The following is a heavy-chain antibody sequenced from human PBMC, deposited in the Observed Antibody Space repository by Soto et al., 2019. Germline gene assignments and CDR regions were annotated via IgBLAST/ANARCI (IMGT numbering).Heavy chain of an antibody. CDR3: ARSITEPLTGFELREYYHYGMDV. CDR1: GGSISISSYY. D-gene: IGHD1-20*01. J-gene: IGHJ6*01. Sequence: SETLSLTWTFSGGSISISSYYWGWIRQPPGKGREWIGSIYYSGSTYYNPSLKSRVTISVDTSKNQFSLKLSSVTAADTAVYYCARSITEPLTGFELREYYHYGMDVWGQGTTVTVSS. CDR2: IYYSGST. V-gene: IGHV4-39*01.